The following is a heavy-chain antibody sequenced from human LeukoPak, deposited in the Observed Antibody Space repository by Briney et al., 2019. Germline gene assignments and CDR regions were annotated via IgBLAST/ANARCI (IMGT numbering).Heavy chain of an antibody. J-gene: IGHJ4*02. CDR2: IYYSGST. D-gene: IGHD3-3*01. CDR1: GGSISSYY. V-gene: IGHV4-59*01. Sequence: PSETLSLTCTVSGGSISSYYWSWIRQPPGKGLEWIGYIYYSGSTNYNPSLKSRVTISVDTSKNQFSLKLSSVTAADTAVYYCARDIGSSGYDFWSGYYPAGYFDYWGQGTLVTVSS. CDR3: ARDIGSSGYDFWSGYYPAGYFDY.